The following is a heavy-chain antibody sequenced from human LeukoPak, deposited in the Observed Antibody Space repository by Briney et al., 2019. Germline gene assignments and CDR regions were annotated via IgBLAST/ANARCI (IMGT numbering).Heavy chain of an antibody. D-gene: IGHD3-9*01. CDR2: ISYDGSNK. V-gene: IGHV3-30*04. Sequence: PGGSLRLSCAASGFTFSSYAMHWVRQAPGKGLEWVAVISYDGSNKYYADSVKGRFTISRDNSENTLYLQMNSLRAEDTAVYYCARDKSYILTDWGQGTLVTVSS. CDR1: GFTFSSYA. J-gene: IGHJ4*02. CDR3: ARDKSYILTD.